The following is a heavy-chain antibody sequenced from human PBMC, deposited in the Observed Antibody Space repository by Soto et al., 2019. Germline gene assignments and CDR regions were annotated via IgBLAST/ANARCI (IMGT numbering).Heavy chain of an antibody. CDR1: GFTFSSYA. J-gene: IGHJ4*02. CDR2: ISNDGSNK. Sequence: GGSLRLSCAASGFTFSSYAMHWVRQAPGKGLEWVAVISNDGSNKYYADSVKGRFTISRDNSKNTLYLQMNSLRAEDTAVYYCARDMGYSSGWYGPFDYWGQGTLVTVSS. CDR3: ARDMGYSSGWYGPFDY. V-gene: IGHV3-30-3*01. D-gene: IGHD6-19*01.